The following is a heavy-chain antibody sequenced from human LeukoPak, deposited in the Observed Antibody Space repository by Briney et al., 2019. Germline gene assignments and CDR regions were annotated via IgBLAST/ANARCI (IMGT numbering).Heavy chain of an antibody. CDR1: GGTFSSYA. V-gene: IGHV1-69*05. Sequence: GASVKVSCKASGGTFSSYAISWVRQAPGQGLEWMEGIIPIFGTANYAQKFQGRVTITTDESTSTAYMELSSLRSEDTAVYYCARDVGPTGWFDPWGQGTLVTVSS. CDR2: IIPIFGTA. D-gene: IGHD1-26*01. CDR3: ARDVGPTGWFDP. J-gene: IGHJ5*02.